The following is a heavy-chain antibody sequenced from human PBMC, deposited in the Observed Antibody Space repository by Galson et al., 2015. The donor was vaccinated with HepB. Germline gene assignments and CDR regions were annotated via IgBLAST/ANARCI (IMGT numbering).Heavy chain of an antibody. CDR1: GFTFSSYG. V-gene: IGHV3-30*03. CDR3: ARKGGYEADLNWYFDL. CDR2: ISYDGSNK. D-gene: IGHD5-12*01. Sequence: SLRLSCAASGFTFSSYGMHWVRQAPGKGLEWVAVISYDGSNKYYADSVKGRFTISRDNSKNTLYLQMNSLRAEDTAVYYRARKGGYEADLNWYFDLWGRGTLVTVSS. J-gene: IGHJ2*01.